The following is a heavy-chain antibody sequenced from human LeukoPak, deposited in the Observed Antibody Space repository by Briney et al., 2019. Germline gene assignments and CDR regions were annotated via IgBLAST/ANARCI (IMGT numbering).Heavy chain of an antibody. J-gene: IGHJ6*02. Sequence: PQTLSLTCTVSGGSISSGGYYWSWIRQHPGKGLEWIRYIYYSGSTYYNPSLKSRVTISVDTSKNQFSLKLSSVTAADTAVYYCARAQFDIVVVPASALYGMDVWGQGTTVTVSS. CDR2: IYYSGST. D-gene: IGHD2-2*01. CDR1: GGSISSGGYY. V-gene: IGHV4-31*03. CDR3: ARAQFDIVVVPASALYGMDV.